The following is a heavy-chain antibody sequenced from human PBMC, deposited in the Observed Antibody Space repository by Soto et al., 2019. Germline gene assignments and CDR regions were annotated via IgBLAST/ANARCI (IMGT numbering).Heavy chain of an antibody. CDR1: GGSFSGYY. CDR3: ASGPYDSSGFYSAFHI. CDR2: INHSGST. J-gene: IGHJ3*02. Sequence: SETLSLTCAVYGGSFSGYYWSWIRQPPGKGLEWIGEINHSGSTNYNPSLKSRVTISVDTSKNQFSLKLSSVTAADTAVYYCASGPYDSSGFYSAFHICGQGTRVTVSS. D-gene: IGHD3-22*01. V-gene: IGHV4-34*01.